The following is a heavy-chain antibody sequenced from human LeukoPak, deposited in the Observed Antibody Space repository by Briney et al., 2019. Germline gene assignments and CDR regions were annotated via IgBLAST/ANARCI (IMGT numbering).Heavy chain of an antibody. J-gene: IGHJ6*03. D-gene: IGHD3-16*02. Sequence: PGGSLRLSCAASGFTFSSYAMHWVRQAPGKGLEWVAVISYDGSNKYYADSVKGRFTISRDNSKNTLYLQMNSLRAEDTAVYYCARDQSHDYVWGSYRPNSFYYYYYMDVWGKGTRSPSP. CDR1: GFTFSSYA. CDR2: ISYDGSNK. V-gene: IGHV3-30*04. CDR3: ARDQSHDYVWGSYRPNSFYYYYYMDV.